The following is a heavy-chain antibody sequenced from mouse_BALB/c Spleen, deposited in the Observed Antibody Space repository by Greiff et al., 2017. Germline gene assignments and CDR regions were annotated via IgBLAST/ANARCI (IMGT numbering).Heavy chain of an antibody. D-gene: IGHD2-1*01. V-gene: IGHV2-6-7*01. CDR3: ARDPDYGNYGLDV. J-gene: IGHJ1*01. CDR2: IWGDGSS. Sequence: VQRVESGPGLVAPSQSLSITCTVSGFSLTGYGVNWVRQPPGKGLEWLGMIWGDGSSDYNSALKSRLSISKDNSKSQVFLKMNSLQTDDTARYYCARDPDYGNYGLDVWGAGTTVTVSS. CDR1: GFSLTGYG.